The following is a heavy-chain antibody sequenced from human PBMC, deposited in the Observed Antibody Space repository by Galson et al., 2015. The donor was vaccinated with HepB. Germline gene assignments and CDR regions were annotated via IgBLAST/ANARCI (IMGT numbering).Heavy chain of an antibody. V-gene: IGHV3-33*01. Sequence: SLRLSCAASGFTFSSYGLHWVRQAPGKGLEWVAVIWYDGSNKYYADSVKGRFTISRDNSKNTLYLQMNSLRAEDTAVYYCARDLVGAEFDFWGQGTLVTVSS. J-gene: IGHJ4*02. CDR2: IWYDGSNK. CDR1: GFTFSSYG. CDR3: ARDLVGAEFDF. D-gene: IGHD1-26*01.